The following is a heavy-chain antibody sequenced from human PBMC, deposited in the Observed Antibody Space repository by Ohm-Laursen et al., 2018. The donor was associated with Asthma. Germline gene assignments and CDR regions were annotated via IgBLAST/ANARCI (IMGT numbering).Heavy chain of an antibody. J-gene: IGHJ4*02. D-gene: IGHD2-2*01. Sequence: SLRLSCAASGFTFSIYALHWVRQAPGKGLEWVAIISSDETYKNYANSVKGRFTISKDNSKNTLYLQMNSLRAEDTAVYYCARRSKICYDTSHCFFDYWGQGTLVTVSS. CDR1: GFTFSIYA. CDR2: ISSDETYK. V-gene: IGHV3-30*04. CDR3: ARRSKICYDTSHCFFDY.